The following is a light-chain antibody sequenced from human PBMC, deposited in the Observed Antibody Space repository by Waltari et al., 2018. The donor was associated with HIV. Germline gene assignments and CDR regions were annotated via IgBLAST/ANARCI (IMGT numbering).Light chain of an antibody. CDR2: GSS. Sequence: DIVMTQSPATLSVSPGERVTLSCRASQSISGNLAWYQQRRGQAPRLLIYGSSTRASGSPARCSGSGSGPEFSLTISSLQSEDFAIYYCQQYNSWPRTFGQGTKLEI. V-gene: IGKV3-15*01. CDR1: QSISGN. J-gene: IGKJ1*01. CDR3: QQYNSWPRT.